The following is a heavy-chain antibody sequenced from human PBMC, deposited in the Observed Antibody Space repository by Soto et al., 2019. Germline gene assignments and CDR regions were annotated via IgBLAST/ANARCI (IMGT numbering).Heavy chain of an antibody. CDR3: ARGLELRY. CDR2: IYYSGST. CDR1: GGSISSYY. Sequence: SETLSLTCTVSGGSISSYYWSWIRQSPGKGLEWIGYIYYSGSTTYNPSLKSPVTISVDTSKNQFSVKLSSVTAADTAVYYCARGLELRYWGQGILVTVSS. D-gene: IGHD1-7*01. V-gene: IGHV4-59*01. J-gene: IGHJ4*02.